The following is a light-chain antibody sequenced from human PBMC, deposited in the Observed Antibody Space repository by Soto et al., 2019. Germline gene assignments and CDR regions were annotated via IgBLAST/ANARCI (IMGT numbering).Light chain of an antibody. Sequence: QSVPAQPPSASGSPGQSVTISCTGTSSDVGANNFVSWYQHHPGKAPKLLIYEVSKRPSGVPDRFSGSKSGNTASLTVSGLQAEDEDHYFCVSYAGSNKYVLFGGGTKLTVL. V-gene: IGLV2-8*01. CDR3: VSYAGSNKYVL. CDR1: SSDVGANNF. J-gene: IGLJ2*01. CDR2: EVS.